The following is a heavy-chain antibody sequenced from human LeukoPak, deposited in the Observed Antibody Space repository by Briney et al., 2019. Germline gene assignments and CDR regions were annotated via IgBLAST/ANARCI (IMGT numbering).Heavy chain of an antibody. D-gene: IGHD3-22*01. J-gene: IGHJ6*03. Sequence: SETLSLTCTVSGYSISSGYYWGWIRQPPGKGLEWIGSIYHSGSTYYNPSLKSRVTISVDTSKNQFSLKLSSVTAADTAVYYCARISSGYYSNYYYYYMDVWGKGTTVTVSS. CDR3: ARISSGYYSNYYYYYMDV. V-gene: IGHV4-38-2*02. CDR2: IYHSGST. CDR1: GYSISSGYY.